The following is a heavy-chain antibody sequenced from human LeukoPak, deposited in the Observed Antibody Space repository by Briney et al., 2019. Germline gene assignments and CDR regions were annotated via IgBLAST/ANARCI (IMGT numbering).Heavy chain of an antibody. CDR3: AGRRADTCNFCFVY. CDR1: GFTVTSNF. J-gene: IGHJ4*02. D-gene: IGHD1-1*01. Sequence: PGGSLRLSCAVSGFTVTSNFMSGVRQAPGKGLEWVSVMYDRGDTYYADSVKGRFTVSRDTSKNTLFLQLNNVGAEDTAVYYCAGRRADTCNFCFVYWGQGTLVTVSS. V-gene: IGHV3-66*02. CDR2: MYDRGDT.